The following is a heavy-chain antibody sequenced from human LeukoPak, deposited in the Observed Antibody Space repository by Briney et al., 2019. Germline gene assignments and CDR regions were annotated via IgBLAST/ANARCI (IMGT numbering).Heavy chain of an antibody. Sequence: GGSLRLSCAASGFTFSTYEMNWVRQAPGKGLECVSYISSSGSTIYYADSVRGRFTISRDNAKNSLYLQMNSLRAGDTAVYYCARDLGRWLQGWGQGTLVTVSS. D-gene: IGHD5-24*01. CDR2: ISSSGSTI. J-gene: IGHJ4*02. CDR1: GFTFSTYE. V-gene: IGHV3-48*03. CDR3: ARDLGRWLQG.